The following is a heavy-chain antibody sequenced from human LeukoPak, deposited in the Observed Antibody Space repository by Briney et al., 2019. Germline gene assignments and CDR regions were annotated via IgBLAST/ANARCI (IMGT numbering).Heavy chain of an antibody. CDR2: ISGSGGST. CDR1: GFTFSSYA. CDR3: ARHPAVAGTGGDC. V-gene: IGHV3-23*01. D-gene: IGHD6-19*01. Sequence: PGGSLRLSCAASGFTFSSYAMSWVRQAPGKGLEWVSAISGSGGSTYYADSVKGRFTISRDNSENTLYLQMNSLRAEDTAVYYCARHPAVAGTGGDCWGQGTLVTVSS. J-gene: IGHJ4*02.